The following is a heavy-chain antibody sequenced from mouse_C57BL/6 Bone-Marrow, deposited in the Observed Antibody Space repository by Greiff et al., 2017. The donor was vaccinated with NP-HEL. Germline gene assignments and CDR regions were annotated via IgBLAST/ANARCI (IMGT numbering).Heavy chain of an antibody. V-gene: IGHV1-81*01. Sequence: QVQLKESGAELARPGASVKLSCKASGYTFTSYGISWVKQRTGQGLEWIGEIYPRSGNTYYNEKFKGKATLTADKSSSTAYMELRSLTSEDSAVYFCAIYDGYYGGVWGQGTTLTVSS. J-gene: IGHJ2*01. CDR3: AIYDGYYGGV. D-gene: IGHD2-3*01. CDR1: GYTFTSYG. CDR2: IYPRSGNT.